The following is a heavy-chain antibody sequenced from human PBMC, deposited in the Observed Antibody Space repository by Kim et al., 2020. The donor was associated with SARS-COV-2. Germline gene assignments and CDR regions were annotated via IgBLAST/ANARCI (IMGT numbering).Heavy chain of an antibody. Sequence: SETLCLTCTVSGVSISSSSNYWGWIRQPPGKGLEWIGSIYYSGSNYYNPSLKSRVTISVNTNKNQFSLKLSSVTAADTAVYYCTREGLSPSTITMIVVVINFDWFDPWGQGTPVTVSS. J-gene: IGHJ5*02. V-gene: IGHV4-39*02. D-gene: IGHD3-22*01. CDR2: IYYSGSN. CDR1: GVSISSSSNY. CDR3: TREGLSPSTITMIVVVINFDWFDP.